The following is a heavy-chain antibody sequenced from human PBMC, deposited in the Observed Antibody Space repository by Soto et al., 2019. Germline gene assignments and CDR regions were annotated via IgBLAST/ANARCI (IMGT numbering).Heavy chain of an antibody. CDR2: FDPEDGET. CDR1: GYTLTELS. V-gene: IGHV1-24*01. D-gene: IGHD3-22*01. J-gene: IGHJ4*02. Sequence: ASVKVSCKVSGYTLTELSMHWVRQAPGKGLEWMGGFDPEDGETIYAQKFQGRVTMTEDTSTDTAYMELSSLRSEDTAVYYCATRWAYDSSGKRLRERFGYWGQGTLVTVSS. CDR3: ATRWAYDSSGKRLRERFGY.